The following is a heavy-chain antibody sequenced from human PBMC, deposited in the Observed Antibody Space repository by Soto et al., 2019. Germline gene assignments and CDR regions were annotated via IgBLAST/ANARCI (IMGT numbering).Heavy chain of an antibody. D-gene: IGHD1-26*01. J-gene: IGHJ4*02. Sequence: QVPLVQSGAEVKKPGASVKVSCKVSGYTLTELSMHWVRQAPGKGLEWMGGFDPEDGETIYAQKFQGRVTMTEDTSTDTAHMELSGLKSEDTAVYYCATDGDIFGVGATIGDYWGQGTLVTVSS. V-gene: IGHV1-24*01. CDR3: ATDGDIFGVGATIGDY. CDR1: GYTLTELS. CDR2: FDPEDGET.